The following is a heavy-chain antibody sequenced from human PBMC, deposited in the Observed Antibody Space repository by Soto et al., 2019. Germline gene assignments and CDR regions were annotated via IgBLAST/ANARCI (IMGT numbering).Heavy chain of an antibody. Sequence: PSETLSLTCTVSGDSVSSNGNYWSWIRQPPGKGLEWIGYVSHSGSISYNPSLKCRVTISVDTSKNQFSLKLSSVTAADTAVYYCARGLAVAGKMYFDYWGQGTLVTVS. J-gene: IGHJ4*02. D-gene: IGHD6-19*01. V-gene: IGHV4-61*08. CDR3: ARGLAVAGKMYFDY. CDR2: VSHSGSI. CDR1: GDSVSSNGNY.